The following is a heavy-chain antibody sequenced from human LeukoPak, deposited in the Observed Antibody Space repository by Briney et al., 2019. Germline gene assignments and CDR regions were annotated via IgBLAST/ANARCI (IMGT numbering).Heavy chain of an antibody. D-gene: IGHD3-16*02. CDR2: IVPIFGTT. Sequence: ASVKVSCKASGGTFSSYGISWVRQAPGQGLDWMGGIVPIFGTTNYAQKFQGRVTITADESTSTAYMELSSLRSEDTAVYYCARAGFYDYVGGSYRARELYYLDHWGQGTLVTVSS. V-gene: IGHV1-69*13. CDR1: GGTFSSYG. J-gene: IGHJ4*02. CDR3: ARAGFYDYVGGSYRARELYYLDH.